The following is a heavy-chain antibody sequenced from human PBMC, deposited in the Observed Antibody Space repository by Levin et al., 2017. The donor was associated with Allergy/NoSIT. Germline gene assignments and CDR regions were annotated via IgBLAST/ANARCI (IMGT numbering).Heavy chain of an antibody. Sequence: GESLKISCKASGYTFTFYGISWVRQAPGQGLEWMGWISPYNGNTNYAQKLQGRVTMTTDTFTSTAYMELRSLRSDDTAVYYCAREMAETAADTFDIWGQGTMVTVSS. CDR1: GYTFTFYG. J-gene: IGHJ3*02. V-gene: IGHV1-18*01. D-gene: IGHD2-8*01. CDR2: ISPYNGNT. CDR3: AREMAETAADTFDI.